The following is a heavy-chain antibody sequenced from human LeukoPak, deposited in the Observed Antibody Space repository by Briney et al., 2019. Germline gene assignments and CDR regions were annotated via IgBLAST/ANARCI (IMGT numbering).Heavy chain of an antibody. Sequence: GGSLRLSCAASGFTFSSYWISWVRQAPGKGLEWVANIKQDGSEKYYVDSVKGRFTISRDNSKNTLYLQMNSLRAEDTAVYYCAPNIVLRPVAHRGGFDPWGQGTLVTVSS. J-gene: IGHJ5*02. CDR1: GFTFSSYW. CDR3: APNIVLRPVAHRGGFDP. V-gene: IGHV3-7*03. CDR2: IKQDGSEK. D-gene: IGHD2-8*01.